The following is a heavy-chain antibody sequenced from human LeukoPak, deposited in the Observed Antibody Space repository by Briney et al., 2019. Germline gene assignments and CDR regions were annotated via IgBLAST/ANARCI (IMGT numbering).Heavy chain of an antibody. V-gene: IGHV3-23*01. CDR2: ISGSGSGGST. CDR3: AKTGAVKGDY. CDR1: GFTFSSSA. D-gene: IGHD4-17*01. Sequence: GGSLRLSCAASGFTFSSSAMSWVRQAPGQGLEWVPAISGSGSGGSTYYADSVKGRFTISRDNSKNTLYLQMKSLRAEDTAIYYCAKTGAVKGDYWGQGTLVTVSS. J-gene: IGHJ4*02.